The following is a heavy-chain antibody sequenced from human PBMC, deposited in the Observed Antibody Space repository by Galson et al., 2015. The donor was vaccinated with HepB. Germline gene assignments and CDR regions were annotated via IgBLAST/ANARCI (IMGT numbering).Heavy chain of an antibody. J-gene: IGHJ4*02. V-gene: IGHV1-69*04. CDR1: GGTFSSYA. Sequence: SVKVSCKASGGTFSSYAISWVRQAPGQGLEWMGRIIPILGIANCAQKFQGRVTITADKSTSTAYMELSSLRSEDTAVYYCARDRPNSGSYRGSNYWGQGTLVTVSS. CDR2: IIPILGIA. CDR3: ARDRPNSGSYRGSNY. D-gene: IGHD1-26*01.